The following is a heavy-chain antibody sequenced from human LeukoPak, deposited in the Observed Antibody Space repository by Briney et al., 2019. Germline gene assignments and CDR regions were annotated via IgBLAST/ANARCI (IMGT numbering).Heavy chain of an antibody. Sequence: GGSLRLSCAASGFNFNNYEMNWVRQAPGKGLEWVAVISYDGSNKYYADSVKGRFTISRDNSKNTLYLQMNSLRAEDTAVYYCAKGRAGDAFDIWGQGTMVTVSS. CDR2: ISYDGSNK. CDR1: GFNFNNYE. J-gene: IGHJ3*02. V-gene: IGHV3-30*18. CDR3: AKGRAGDAFDI.